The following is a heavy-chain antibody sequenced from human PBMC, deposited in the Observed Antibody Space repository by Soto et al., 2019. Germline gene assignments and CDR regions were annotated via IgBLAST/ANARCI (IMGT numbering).Heavy chain of an antibody. CDR2: ISAHTRNT. CDR1: GYTFSDYG. Sequence: QVQLMQPGGEVKKPGASVKISCKASGYTFSDYGINWVRQAPGQGLEWMGWISAHTRNTNYAQNLQGRVTMTIDSSTTTAYMELRSLTSDDTDVYYCARVFTMLGVRGIDVWGPGTYVTVSS. D-gene: IGHD3-10*01. V-gene: IGHV1-18*04. J-gene: IGHJ6*02. CDR3: ARVFTMLGVRGIDV.